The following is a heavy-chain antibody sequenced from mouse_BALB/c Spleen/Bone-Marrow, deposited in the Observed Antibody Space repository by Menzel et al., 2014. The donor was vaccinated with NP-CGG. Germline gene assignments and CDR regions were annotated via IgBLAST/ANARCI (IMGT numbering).Heavy chain of an antibody. CDR1: GYAFSTYW. J-gene: IGHJ3*01. CDR3: ARGLRAY. CDR2: IYPGDGDT. Sequence: QVQLQQSGAELVRPGSSVKISCKASGYAFSTYWMNWVKQRPGQGLEWIRQIYPGDGDTNYNGKLKGKATLTADKSSSTAYMQLSSLTSEDSAIYFCARGLRAYWGQGTLVTVSA. V-gene: IGHV1-80*01.